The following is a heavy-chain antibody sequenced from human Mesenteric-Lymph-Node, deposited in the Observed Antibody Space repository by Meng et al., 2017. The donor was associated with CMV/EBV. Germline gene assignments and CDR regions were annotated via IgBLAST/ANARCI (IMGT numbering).Heavy chain of an antibody. Sequence: SGFTFSDHYMDWVRQAPGKGLEWVGRTRNKANSYTTEYAASVKGRFTISRGDSKNSLYLQMNSLKTEDTAVYYCARADSSGYYGFDPWGQGTLVTVSS. V-gene: IGHV3-72*01. CDR1: GFTFSDHY. CDR2: TRNKANSYTT. J-gene: IGHJ5*02. D-gene: IGHD3-22*01. CDR3: ARADSSGYYGFDP.